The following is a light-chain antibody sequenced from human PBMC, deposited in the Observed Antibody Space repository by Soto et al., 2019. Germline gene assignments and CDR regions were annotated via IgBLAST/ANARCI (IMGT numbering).Light chain of an antibody. CDR2: ETS. V-gene: IGKV3-11*01. Sequence: EIVLTQSPATLSLSPGERATLSCRASQSISDYLAWYQQKPGQPPRLLMYETSKRATGIPARFSGSGSGTDFTLTISSLEPEDFAVYYCQQRNTWLLNFGQGTKLEIK. CDR3: QQRNTWLLN. J-gene: IGKJ2*01. CDR1: QSISDY.